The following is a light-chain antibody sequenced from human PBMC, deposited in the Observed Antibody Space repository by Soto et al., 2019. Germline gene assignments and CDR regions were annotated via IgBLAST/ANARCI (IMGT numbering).Light chain of an antibody. CDR1: QSVPTNY. CDR2: GAS. CDR3: QHYGSPSWT. J-gene: IGKJ1*01. V-gene: IGKV3-20*01. Sequence: EIVLTQSQGTLSLSPGERATLSCRASQSVPTNYLAWYQQKPGQAPRLLIFGASNRATGIPDKFSGSGSRTDFSLTIIKLEPDDFAVYYFQHYGSPSWTFGQGTKVEIK.